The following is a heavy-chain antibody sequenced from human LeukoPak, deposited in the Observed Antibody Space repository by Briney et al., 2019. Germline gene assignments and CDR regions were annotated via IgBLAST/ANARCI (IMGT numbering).Heavy chain of an antibody. Sequence: ASVKVSCKASGYTFTGYYMHWVRQAPGQGLEWMGWINPNSGGTNYAQKFQGRVTMTRDTSVSTAYMELSRLRSDDTALYYCARVYVWGSCMGYWGQGTLVTVSS. J-gene: IGHJ4*02. CDR3: ARVYVWGSCMGY. D-gene: IGHD3-16*01. V-gene: IGHV1-2*02. CDR2: INPNSGGT. CDR1: GYTFTGYY.